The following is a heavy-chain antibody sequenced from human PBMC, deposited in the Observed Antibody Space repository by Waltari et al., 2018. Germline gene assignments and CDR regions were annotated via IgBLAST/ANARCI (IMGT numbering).Heavy chain of an antibody. CDR1: CYSLSSGYY. CDR2: IYHSGGT. D-gene: IGHD6-19*01. CDR3: AGHITSSSGWYDFDY. V-gene: IGHV4-38-2*01. J-gene: IGHJ4*02. Sequence: VQLQESGPGLVKPLETLSLTCAVSCYSLSSGYYWVWIRQPPGKGLEWIGCIYHSGGTYYNPCRNSRVTITVETSKNQFSRKLSAVTAADTAVDYGAGHITSSSGWYDFDYWGQGTLVTVSS.